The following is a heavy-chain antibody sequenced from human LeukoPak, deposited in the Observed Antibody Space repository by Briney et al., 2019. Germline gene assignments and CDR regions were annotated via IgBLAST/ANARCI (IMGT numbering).Heavy chain of an antibody. V-gene: IGHV1-2*02. Sequence: ASVKVSCKASGYTFTGYVMHWVRQAPGQGLEWMGWINPNSGGTSYAEKFQGRVTMTRDTSSSTAYMELSRLRSDDTAVYYCARGVTARGFYYYMDVWGKGTTVTISS. D-gene: IGHD2-21*02. CDR1: GYTFTGYV. J-gene: IGHJ6*03. CDR2: INPNSGGT. CDR3: ARGVTARGFYYYMDV.